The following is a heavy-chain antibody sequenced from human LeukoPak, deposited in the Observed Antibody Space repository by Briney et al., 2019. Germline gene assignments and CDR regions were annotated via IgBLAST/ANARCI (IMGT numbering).Heavy chain of an antibody. V-gene: IGHV4-34*01. CDR3: ARTHYDFWSGYYNY. Sequence: SETLSLTCAVYGGSFSGYYWSWIRQPPGKGLEWIGEINHSGSTNYNPSLKSRVSISVDTSKNQFSLKLSSVTAADTAVYYCARTHYDFWSGYYNYWGQGTLVTVSS. J-gene: IGHJ4*02. CDR1: GGSFSGYY. D-gene: IGHD3-3*01. CDR2: INHSGST.